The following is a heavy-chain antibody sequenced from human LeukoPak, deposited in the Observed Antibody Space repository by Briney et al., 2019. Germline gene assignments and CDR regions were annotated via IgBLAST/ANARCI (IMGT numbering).Heavy chain of an antibody. CDR3: ASDTFRSNSFDP. D-gene: IGHD3-3*02. Sequence: PGGSLRLSCGASGFTFISFWMTWVRQAPGQGLEWVANINPAGSTTDYVDSVRGRFTISRDNAKNSLFLQMNSLRAEDTAVYYCASDTFRSNSFDPWGQGTLVTVSS. V-gene: IGHV3-7*05. J-gene: IGHJ5*02. CDR2: INPAGSTT. CDR1: GFTFISFW.